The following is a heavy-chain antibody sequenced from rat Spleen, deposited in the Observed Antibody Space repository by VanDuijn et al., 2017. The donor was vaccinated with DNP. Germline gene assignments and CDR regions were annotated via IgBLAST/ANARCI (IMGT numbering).Heavy chain of an antibody. CDR2: ISTSGGST. V-gene: IGHV5-25*01. CDR3: ARRDWGYFDY. Sequence: EVQLVESGGGLVQPGRSLKLSCAASGFTFSNYDMAWVRQAPTKGLEWVASISTSGGSTYYRDSVKGRFTVSRDNAKSTLYLQMDSLRSDDTATYYCARRDWGYFDYWGQGVMVTVSS. D-gene: IGHD5-1*01. J-gene: IGHJ2*01. CDR1: GFTFSNYD.